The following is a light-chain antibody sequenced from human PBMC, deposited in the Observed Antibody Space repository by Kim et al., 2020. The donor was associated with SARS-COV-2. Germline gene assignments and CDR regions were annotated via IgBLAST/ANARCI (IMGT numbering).Light chain of an antibody. CDR3: QSHDNSLSGGV. J-gene: IGLJ2*01. CDR2: GNS. V-gene: IGLV1-40*01. CDR1: SSNIGAGYD. Sequence: QSVLTQPPSVSGAPGQRVTISCTGSSSNIGAGYDVHWYQHISGTAPKLLIYGNSNRPSGVPDRFSGSKSGASASLAITGLQAEDEADYYCQSHDNSLSGGVFGGGTQLTVL.